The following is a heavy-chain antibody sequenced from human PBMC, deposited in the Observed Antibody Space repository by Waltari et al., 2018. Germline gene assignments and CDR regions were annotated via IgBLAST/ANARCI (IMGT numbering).Heavy chain of an antibody. V-gene: IGHV3-48*04. CDR3: ARGQQLANPFDY. J-gene: IGHJ4*02. CDR2: IVSIGSTI. CDR1: GFTFSSYS. D-gene: IGHD6-13*01. Sequence: EVQLVESGGGLVQPGGSLRLSCAASGFTFSSYSMNWIRQVPGKGLEWVSYIVSIGSTIYDADSVKGLFTISRDNAKNSLYLQMNSLRAEDTAVYYCARGQQLANPFDYWGQGTLVTVSS.